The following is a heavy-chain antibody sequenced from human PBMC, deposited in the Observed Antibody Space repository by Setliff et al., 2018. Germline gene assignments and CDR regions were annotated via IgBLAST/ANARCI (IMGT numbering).Heavy chain of an antibody. CDR3: RVWVTMIEVDS. CDR2: INPSGTT. Sequence: SETLSLTCTFYGGPFSDYYWGWVRQTPGKGLEWIAEINPSGTTNYIPSLKSRLTISVDTSKNQFSLKLTSVTAADTAVYYCRVWVTMIEVDSWAQGTLVTVSS. V-gene: IGHV4-34*01. J-gene: IGHJ4*02. D-gene: IGHD3-22*01. CDR1: GGPFSDYY.